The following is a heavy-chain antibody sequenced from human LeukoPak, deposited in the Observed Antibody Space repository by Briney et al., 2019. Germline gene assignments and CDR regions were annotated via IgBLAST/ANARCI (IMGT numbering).Heavy chain of an antibody. Sequence: PGGSLRLSCAASGFTFSSYAMHWVRQAPGKGLDWVAVISYDGSNKYYADSVKGRFTISRDNSKNTLYLQMNSLRAEDTAVYYCARAYCSGDTRYSATDWGQGTLVTVSS. CDR2: ISYDGSNK. CDR3: ARAYCSGDTRYSATD. V-gene: IGHV3-30*04. CDR1: GFTFSSYA. J-gene: IGHJ4*02. D-gene: IGHD2-15*01.